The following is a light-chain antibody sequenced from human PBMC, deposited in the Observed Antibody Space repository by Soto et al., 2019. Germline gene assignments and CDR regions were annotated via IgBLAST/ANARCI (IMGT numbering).Light chain of an antibody. Sequence: GESVTITCRASQVICTSLAWYQVKPGKAPKLLIYAASTLESGVPSRFSATVSGTEFSLTITSLQPEDFATYYCQQLFDSPITFGQGTRLEIK. CDR1: QVICTS. CDR2: AAS. V-gene: IGKV1-9*01. J-gene: IGKJ5*01. CDR3: QQLFDSPIT.